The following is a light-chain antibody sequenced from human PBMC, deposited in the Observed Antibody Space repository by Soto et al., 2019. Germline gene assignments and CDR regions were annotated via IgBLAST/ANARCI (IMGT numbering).Light chain of an antibody. V-gene: IGKV3-15*01. CDR2: GAS. CDR1: QSVSTN. Sequence: EIVISQSPATLSLSPGERATLSCRASQSVSTNLAWYQQIPDQAPRLLIYGASTRATGIPARFSGSGSGTEFTLAISSLQSEDFAVYYCQHYNDWPQTFGLGTKVDIK. CDR3: QHYNDWPQT. J-gene: IGKJ1*01.